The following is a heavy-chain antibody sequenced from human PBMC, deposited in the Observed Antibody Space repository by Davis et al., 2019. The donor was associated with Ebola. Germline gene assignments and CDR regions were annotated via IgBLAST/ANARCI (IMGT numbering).Heavy chain of an antibody. V-gene: IGHV3-30*04. CDR2: ISYDGSNK. CDR1: GFTFSSYA. D-gene: IGHD1-26*01. Sequence: GGSLRLSCAASGFTFSSYAMHWVRQAPGKGLEWVAVISYDGSNKYYADSVKGRFTISRDNSKNTLYLQMNSLRAEDTAVYYCARGGSGSYVLQHWGQGTLVTVSS. CDR3: ARGGSGSYVLQH. J-gene: IGHJ1*01.